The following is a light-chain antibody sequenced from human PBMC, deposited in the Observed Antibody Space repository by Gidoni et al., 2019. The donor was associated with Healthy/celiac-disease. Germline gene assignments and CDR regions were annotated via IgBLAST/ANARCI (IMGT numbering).Light chain of an antibody. Sequence: DIVMTQSPDSLAVSLGEWATINCKSSHIVLYSSNNKNYLAWYQQKPGQPPKLLIYWASTRESGVPDRFSGSGSGTDFTLTISSLQAEDVAVYYCQQYYSTPLTFXGXTKVEIK. CDR3: QQYYSTPLT. J-gene: IGKJ4*01. CDR2: WAS. V-gene: IGKV4-1*01. CDR1: HIVLYSSNNKNY.